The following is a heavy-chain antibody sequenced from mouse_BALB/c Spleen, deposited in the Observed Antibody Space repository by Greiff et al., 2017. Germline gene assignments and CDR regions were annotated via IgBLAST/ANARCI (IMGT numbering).Heavy chain of an antibody. D-gene: IGHD1-1*01. CDR1: GYSFTDYI. Sequence: EVQLQQTGPELVKPGASVKISCKASGYSFTDYIMLWVKQSHGKSLEWIGNINPYYGSTSYNLKFKGKATLTVDKSSSTAYMQLNSLTSEDSAVYYCARSGITTVVDSLAYWGQGTLVTVSA. V-gene: IGHV1-39*01. J-gene: IGHJ3*01. CDR3: ARSGITTVVDSLAY. CDR2: INPYYGST.